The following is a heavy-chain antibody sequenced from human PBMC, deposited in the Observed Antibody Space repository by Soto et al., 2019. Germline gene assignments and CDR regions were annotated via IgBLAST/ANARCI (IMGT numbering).Heavy chain of an antibody. J-gene: IGHJ6*02. CDR1: TVTINVHG. CDR2: ISNDGRTQ. CDR3: AKVTDSSGWYPYYYGIDV. Sequence: PGGSLRLSCTSSTVTINVHGIQWVRQAPGKGLEWVAFISNDGRTQYYADSVKGRFTISRDYSKNTVDLQMNSLRNEETAVYYCAKVTDSSGWYPYYYGIDVWGQGTTVTVSS. V-gene: IGHV3-30*18. D-gene: IGHD6-19*01.